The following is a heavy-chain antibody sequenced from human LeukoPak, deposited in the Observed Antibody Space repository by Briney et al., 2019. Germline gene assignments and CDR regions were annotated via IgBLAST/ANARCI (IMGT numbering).Heavy chain of an antibody. CDR1: GGPFSGYY. Sequence: SETLSLTCAVYGGPFSGYYWSWIRQPPGKGLEWIGEINHSGSTNYNPSLKSRVTISVDTSKNQFSLKLSSVTAADTAVYYCARHRVSRYPMVRGVIDYWGQGTLVTVSS. J-gene: IGHJ4*02. V-gene: IGHV4-34*01. CDR2: INHSGST. D-gene: IGHD3-10*01. CDR3: ARHRVSRYPMVRGVIDY.